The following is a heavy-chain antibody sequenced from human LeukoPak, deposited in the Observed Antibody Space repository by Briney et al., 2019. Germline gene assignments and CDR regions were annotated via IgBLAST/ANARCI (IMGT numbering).Heavy chain of an antibody. CDR3: ARRYCSSTSCTLDY. J-gene: IGHJ4*02. V-gene: IGHV3-48*03. Sequence: PGGSLRLSCARSGFTFSSYEMNWVRQAPGKGLEWVSHISSSGGATYYADSVKGRFTISRDNAMTSLYLQMNSLRAEDTAVYYCARRYCSSTSCTLDYWGQGTLVTVSS. CDR2: ISSSGGAT. D-gene: IGHD2-2*01. CDR1: GFTFSSYE.